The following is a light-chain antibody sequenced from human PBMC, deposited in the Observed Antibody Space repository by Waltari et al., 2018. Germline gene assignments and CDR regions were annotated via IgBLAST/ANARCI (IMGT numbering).Light chain of an antibody. CDR3: QQYKSYPWT. CDR1: QSISSW. Sequence: DIQMTQSPSTLSASVGDRVTITCRASQSISSWLAWYQQKPGKAPKLRIYKASSLESVVPSMFSGSGSGTEFTLTISSLQPDDFATYDCQQYKSYPWTFVQGTKVEIK. J-gene: IGKJ1*01. CDR2: KAS. V-gene: IGKV1-5*03.